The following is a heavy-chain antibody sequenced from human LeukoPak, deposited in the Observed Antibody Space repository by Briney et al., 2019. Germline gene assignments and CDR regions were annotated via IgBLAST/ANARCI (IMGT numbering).Heavy chain of an antibody. CDR1: GYTFTGYY. V-gene: IGHV1-2*02. J-gene: IGHJ6*03. D-gene: IGHD4-17*01. CDR3: ARDQETVIHYYYYMDV. CDR2: INPNSGGT. Sequence: ASVKVSCKASGYTFTGYYMHWVRQAPGQGLEWMGWINPNSGGTNYAQKFQGRVTMTRDTSISTAYMELSRLRSDDTAVYYCARDQETVIHYYYYMDVWGKGTTVTVSS.